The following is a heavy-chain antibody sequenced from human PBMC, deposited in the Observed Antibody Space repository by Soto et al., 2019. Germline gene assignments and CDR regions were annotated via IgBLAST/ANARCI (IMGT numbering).Heavy chain of an antibody. CDR2: IGGSGSSA. Sequence: EGQLLESGGGLVQPGGSLRLSCVASGFTFKNFAMTWVRQAPGKGMEGVSAIGGSGSSANYADSVKGRFTVSRDDSKGTLYLQMSGLTVDDTALYYCAKDAVAYNGEWDWFDLWGQGTLVTVSS. CDR1: GFTFKNFA. CDR3: AKDAVAYNGEWDWFDL. D-gene: IGHD3-10*01. J-gene: IGHJ5*02. V-gene: IGHV3-23*01.